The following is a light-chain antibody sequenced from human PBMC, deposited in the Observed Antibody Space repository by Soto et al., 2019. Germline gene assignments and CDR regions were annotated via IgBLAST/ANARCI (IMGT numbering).Light chain of an antibody. Sequence: EIVLTPSPSPLCLFQGEYAIRSCRASQNIGTNLVWYQQKPGQAPRLLLYGASTRATGVPARFSGSGSGTDFTLTVSSLQSEDFAVYYCQQYYNWPPWTFGLGTKVDIK. CDR3: QQYYNWPPWT. CDR2: GAS. V-gene: IGKV3-15*01. J-gene: IGKJ1*01. CDR1: QNIGTN.